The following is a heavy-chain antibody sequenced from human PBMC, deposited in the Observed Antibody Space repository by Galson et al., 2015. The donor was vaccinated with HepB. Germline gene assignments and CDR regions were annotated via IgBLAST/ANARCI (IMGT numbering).Heavy chain of an antibody. CDR3: AASLGVPHYFDY. Sequence: CAISGDSVSSNSAAWNWIRQSPSRGLEWLGRTYYRSKWYHDYAISVRSRITISPDTSKNQFSLQLNSVTPEDTAVYYCAASLGVPHYFDYWGQGTLVTVSS. CDR2: TYYRSKWYH. D-gene: IGHD3-10*01. J-gene: IGHJ4*02. V-gene: IGHV6-1*01. CDR1: GDSVSSNSAA.